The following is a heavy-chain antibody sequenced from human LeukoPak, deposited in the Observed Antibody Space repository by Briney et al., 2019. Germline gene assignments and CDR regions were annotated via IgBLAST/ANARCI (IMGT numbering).Heavy chain of an antibody. J-gene: IGHJ4*02. D-gene: IGHD4-11*01. V-gene: IGHV3-30*02. CDR2: IRYDGIDK. CDR1: GFTFSTYG. CDR3: AKGDYN. Sequence: GGSLRLSCVTSGFTFSTYGMHWVRQAAGKGLEWVAFIRYDGIDKYYADSVKGRFAISRDNSKNTLYLQMSSLRPEDTAVYYCAKGDYNWGQGTLVTVSS.